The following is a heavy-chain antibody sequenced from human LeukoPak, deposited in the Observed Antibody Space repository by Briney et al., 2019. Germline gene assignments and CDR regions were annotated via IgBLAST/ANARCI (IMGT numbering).Heavy chain of an antibody. V-gene: IGHV3-48*03. CDR3: ATQAGYYDSGFSDI. Sequence: GGSLRLSCAASGFTSSLYELNWARQAPGKGLEWVAYISSSSSAIYYEDSVKGRFTISRDNARNSLYLQMNSLRDEDTAVYYCATQAGYYDSGFSDIWGQGTLVTVSS. CDR2: ISSSSSAI. D-gene: IGHD3-16*01. CDR1: GFTSSLYE. J-gene: IGHJ4*02.